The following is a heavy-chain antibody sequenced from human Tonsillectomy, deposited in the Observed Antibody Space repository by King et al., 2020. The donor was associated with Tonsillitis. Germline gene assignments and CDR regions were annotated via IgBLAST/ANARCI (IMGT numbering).Heavy chain of an antibody. CDR1: GLTFRNYG. V-gene: IGHV3-30*18. J-gene: IGHJ4*02. Sequence: VQLVESGGGVVQPGRSLRLSCAASGLTFRNYGMHWVLQAPGKGLEWGALISDDGSNKYYADSVKGRFTISRDNSKNKLYLKMNSLTAEETAVYYCAKGVTSSGYYYFDYWGQRTPVTVSS. CDR2: ISDDGSNK. D-gene: IGHD3-22*01. CDR3: AKGVTSSGYYYFDY.